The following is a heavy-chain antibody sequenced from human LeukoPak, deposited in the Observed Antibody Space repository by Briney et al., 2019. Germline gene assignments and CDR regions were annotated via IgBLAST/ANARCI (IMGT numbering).Heavy chain of an antibody. CDR1: GGSISSGSYY. D-gene: IGHD3-3*01. CDR2: IYTSGST. V-gene: IGHV4-61*02. Sequence: SETLSLTCTVSGGSISSGSYYWSWIRQPAGKGLEWIGRIYTSGSTNYNPSLKSRVTISVDTSKNQFSLKLSSVTAADTAVYYCARGAITIFGVVSEPYCYGMDVWGQGTTVTVSS. J-gene: IGHJ6*02. CDR3: ARGAITIFGVVSEPYCYGMDV.